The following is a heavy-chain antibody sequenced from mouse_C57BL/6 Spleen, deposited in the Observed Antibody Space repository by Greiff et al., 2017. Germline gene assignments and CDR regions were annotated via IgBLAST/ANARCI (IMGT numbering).Heavy chain of an antibody. J-gene: IGHJ3*01. D-gene: IGHD2-2*01. CDR2: IHPNSGST. V-gene: IGHV1-64*01. Sequence: QVQLQQPGAELVKPGASVTLSCKASGYTFTSYWMHWVKQRPGQGLEWIGMIHPNSGSTNYNEKFKSKATLTVDKSSSTAYMQRSSLTSEDSAVYYCAIYGDDGGLAYWGQGTLVTVSA. CDR1: GYTFTSYW. CDR3: AIYGDDGGLAY.